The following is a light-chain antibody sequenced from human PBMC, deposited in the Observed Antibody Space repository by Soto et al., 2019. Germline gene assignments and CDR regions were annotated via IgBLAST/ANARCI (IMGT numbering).Light chain of an antibody. CDR3: QQYGGSPRT. CDR2: GAS. V-gene: IGKV3-20*01. J-gene: IGKJ5*01. CDR1: QSINSN. Sequence: EIIMTQSPANLSVSPGERATLSCGASQSINSNLAWFQQKPGQAPRLLIYGASSRATGIPDRFSGSGSGTDFTLTIARLEPEDFAVYYCQQYGGSPRTFGQGTRREIK.